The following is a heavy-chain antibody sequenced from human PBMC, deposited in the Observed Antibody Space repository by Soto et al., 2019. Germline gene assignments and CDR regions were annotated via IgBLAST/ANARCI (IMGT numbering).Heavy chain of an antibody. CDR1: GYTFTSYY. J-gene: IGHJ4*02. Sequence: ASVKVSCKASGYTFTSYYMHWVRQAPGQGLEWMGIINPSGGSTSYAQKFQGRVTMTRDTSTGTVYMELSSLRSEDTAVYYCARGHYDYVWGSYRSFDYWGQGTLVTVSS. V-gene: IGHV1-46*01. CDR3: ARGHYDYVWGSYRSFDY. CDR2: INPSGGST. D-gene: IGHD3-16*02.